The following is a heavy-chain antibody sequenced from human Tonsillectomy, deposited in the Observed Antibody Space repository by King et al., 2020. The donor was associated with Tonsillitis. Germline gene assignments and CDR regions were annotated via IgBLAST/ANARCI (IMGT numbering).Heavy chain of an antibody. V-gene: IGHV1-69*12. Sequence: QLVQSGAEVKKPGSSVKVSCKASGGSFSSYAISWVRQAPGQGLEWMGGIIPPFGTANYAQKFQGRVTITADESTSTAYMELSSLRSEDTAVYYWARAHSSGYWAYNYYMDVWGKGTTVTVSS. CDR2: IIPPFGTA. J-gene: IGHJ6*03. CDR1: GGSFSSYA. CDR3: ARAHSSGYWAYNYYMDV. D-gene: IGHD3-22*01.